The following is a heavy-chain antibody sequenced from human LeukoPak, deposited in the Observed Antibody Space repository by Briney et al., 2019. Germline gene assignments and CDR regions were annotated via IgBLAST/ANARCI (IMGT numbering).Heavy chain of an antibody. J-gene: IGHJ4*02. V-gene: IGHV3-30*18. Sequence: GGSLRLSCAASGFTFSSYGMHWVRQAPGKGLEWVAVISYDGSNKYYADSVKGRFTISRDNSKNTLYLQMNSLRAEDTAVYYCAKDRGWKVVVITSFDYWGQGTLVTVSS. CDR2: ISYDGSNK. CDR1: GFTFSSYG. CDR3: AKDRGWKVVVITSFDY. D-gene: IGHD3-22*01.